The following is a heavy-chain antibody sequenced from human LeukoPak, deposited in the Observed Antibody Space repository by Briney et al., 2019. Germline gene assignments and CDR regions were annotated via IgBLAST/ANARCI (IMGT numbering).Heavy chain of an antibody. J-gene: IGHJ4*02. CDR2: IYTSGST. CDR3: ARGTID. V-gene: IGHV4-61*02. CDR1: GGSISSGSYY. Sequence: SETLSLTCTVSGGSISSGSYYWSWIRQPAGKGLEWIGRIYTSGSTNYNPSLKSRVTISVDTSKNQFSLKLSSVTAADTAVYYCARGTIDWGQGTLVTVFS.